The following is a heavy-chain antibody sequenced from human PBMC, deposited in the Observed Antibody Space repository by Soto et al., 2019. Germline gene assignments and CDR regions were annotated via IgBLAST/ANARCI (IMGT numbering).Heavy chain of an antibody. D-gene: IGHD1-26*01. CDR3: AKDLVGGVRYYYGMDV. CDR1: GFTFSSYS. V-gene: IGHV3-21*01. CDR2: ISSSSSYI. Sequence: GGSLRLSCAASGFTFSSYSMNWVRQAPGKGLEWVSSISSSSSYIYYADSVKGRFTISRDNAKNSLYLQMNSLRAEDTAVYYCAKDLVGGVRYYYGMDVWGQGTTVTVSS. J-gene: IGHJ6*02.